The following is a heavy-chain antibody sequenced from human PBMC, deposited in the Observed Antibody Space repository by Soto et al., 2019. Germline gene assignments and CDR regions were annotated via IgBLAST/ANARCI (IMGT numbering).Heavy chain of an antibody. CDR3: AKWVVVAATSNRSYREDDY. CDR2: ISGSGGST. J-gene: IGHJ4*02. D-gene: IGHD2-15*01. V-gene: IGHV3-23*01. Sequence: EVQLLESGGGLVQPGGSLRLSCAASGFTFSSYAMSWVRQAPGKGLEWVSAISGSGGSTYYADSVKGRFTISRDNSKNTLYLQMNSLRAEDTAVYYCAKWVVVAATSNRSYREDDYWGQGTLVTVSS. CDR1: GFTFSSYA.